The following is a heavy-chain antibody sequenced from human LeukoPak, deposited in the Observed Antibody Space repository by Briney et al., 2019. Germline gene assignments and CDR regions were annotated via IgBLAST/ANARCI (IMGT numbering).Heavy chain of an antibody. J-gene: IGHJ6*03. CDR3: AREGYCSSTSCRYYYYYYMDV. CDR1: GFTFSSYW. D-gene: IGHD2-2*01. Sequence: PGGSLRLSCAASGFTFSSYWMSWVRQAPGKGLEWVANIKQDGGEKYYVDSVKGRFTISRDNAKNSLYLQMNSLRAEDTAVYYCAREGYCSSTSCRYYYYYYMDVWGKGTTVTVSS. CDR2: IKQDGGEK. V-gene: IGHV3-7*01.